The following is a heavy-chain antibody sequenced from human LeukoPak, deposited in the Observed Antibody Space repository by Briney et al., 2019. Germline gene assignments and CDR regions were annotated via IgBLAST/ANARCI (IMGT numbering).Heavy chain of an antibody. J-gene: IGHJ5*02. D-gene: IGHD3-22*01. CDR2: LRYDGTNK. CDR1: GFTFSNYA. V-gene: IGHV3-30*02. CDR3: AKEAMIVVVITPNWFDP. Sequence: QPGGSLRLSCAASGFTFSNYAMHWVRQAPGKGLEWVAFLRYDGTNKDYAESVRGRFTISRDNSKNTLYLQMNSLRAEDTAVYYCAKEAMIVVVITPNWFDPWGQGTLVTVSS.